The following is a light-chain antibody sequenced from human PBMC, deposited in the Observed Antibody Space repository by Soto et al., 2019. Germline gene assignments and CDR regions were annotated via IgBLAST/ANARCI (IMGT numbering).Light chain of an antibody. CDR2: EVS. V-gene: IGLV2-18*02. CDR1: SSDVGSYNR. J-gene: IGLJ1*01. Sequence: QSALTQPPSVSGSPGQSVTISCTGTSSDVGSYNRVSWYQQPPGTAPKLLIYEVSNRPSGVPERFSGSKSGNAASLTISGLQAEDEDDYYCNSFTSSSTYVFGTGTKLTVL. CDR3: NSFTSSSTYV.